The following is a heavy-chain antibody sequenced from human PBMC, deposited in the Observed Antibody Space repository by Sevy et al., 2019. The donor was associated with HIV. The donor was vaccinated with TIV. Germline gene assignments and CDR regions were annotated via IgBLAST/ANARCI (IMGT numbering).Heavy chain of an antibody. CDR3: AKGHSYYESTVHF. Sequence: GGSLRLSCEASGFPFNNYAMQWVRQAPGKGLEWVAFIRFDGSEKYYADSVKGRFTISRDNIKNTLFLQMTRLKTEDTAVYYCAKGHSYYESTVHFWGQGALVTVSS. CDR2: IRFDGSEK. CDR1: GFPFNNYA. V-gene: IGHV3-30*02. J-gene: IGHJ4*02. D-gene: IGHD3-22*01.